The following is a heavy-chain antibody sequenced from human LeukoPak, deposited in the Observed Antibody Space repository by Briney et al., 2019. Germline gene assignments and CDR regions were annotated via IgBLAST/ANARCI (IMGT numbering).Heavy chain of an antibody. CDR2: IGGSNGIT. D-gene: IGHD3-22*01. CDR1: RFTFNSYA. Sequence: GGSLRLSCAASRFTFNSYAMSWVRQAPGKGLEWVSVIGGSNGITFYVGSVKGRFTISRDNSKNTLYLQMNSLRAEDTAVYYCARSYYDSSGYNDYWGQGTLVTVSS. CDR3: ARSYYDSSGYNDY. V-gene: IGHV3-23*01. J-gene: IGHJ4*02.